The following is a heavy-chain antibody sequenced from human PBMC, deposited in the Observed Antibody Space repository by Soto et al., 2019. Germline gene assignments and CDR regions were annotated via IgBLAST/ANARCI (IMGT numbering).Heavy chain of an antibody. CDR3: ARDPYDFWSGYRNWFDP. CDR1: GYTFTSYG. D-gene: IGHD3-3*01. V-gene: IGHV1-18*04. CDR2: ISAYNGNT. J-gene: IGHJ5*02. Sequence: ASVKVSCKASGYTFTSYGISWVRQTPGQGLEWMGWISAYNGNTNYAQKLQGRVTMTTDTSTSTAYMELRSLRSDDTAVYYCARDPYDFWSGYRNWFDPWGQGTLVTVSS.